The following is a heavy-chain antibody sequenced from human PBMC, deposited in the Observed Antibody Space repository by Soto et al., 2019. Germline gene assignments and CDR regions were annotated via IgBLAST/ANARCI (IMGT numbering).Heavy chain of an antibody. D-gene: IGHD3-3*01. V-gene: IGHV5-10-1*01. CDR3: ARLPRITIFGVSYYYGMDV. Sequence: LGESLKISCKGSGYSFTSYWISWVRQMPGKGLEWMGRIDPSDSYTNYSPSFQGHVTISADKSISTAYLQWSSLKASDTAMYYCARLPRITIFGVSYYYGMDVWGQGTTVTVSS. J-gene: IGHJ6*02. CDR1: GYSFTSYW. CDR2: IDPSDSYT.